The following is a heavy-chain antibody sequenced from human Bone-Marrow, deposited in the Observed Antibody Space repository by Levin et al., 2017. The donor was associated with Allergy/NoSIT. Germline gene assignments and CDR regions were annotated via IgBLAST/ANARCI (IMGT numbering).Heavy chain of an antibody. CDR3: ARAFFGSDSYYMYYFDY. D-gene: IGHD3-10*01. J-gene: IGHJ4*02. CDR1: GYTFTNKY. Sequence: EASVKVSCKASGYTFTNKYIHWVRHAPGQGLEWMGVINPSGGSTNYAQKFQGRVTMTRDTSTSTVYMELSSLRSEDTAVYFCARAFFGSDSYYMYYFDYWGQGALVTVSS. V-gene: IGHV1-46*01. CDR2: INPSGGST.